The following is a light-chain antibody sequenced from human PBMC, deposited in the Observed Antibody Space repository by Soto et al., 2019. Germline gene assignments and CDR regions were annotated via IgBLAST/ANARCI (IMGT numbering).Light chain of an antibody. J-gene: IGKJ5*01. CDR2: GAS. Sequence: IMLTQSPGTLSLYPGERATISCGASQSVRSTSLAWYQQKPGQAPRLLIYGASSRATGIPDRFSGGGSGTDFTLTISRLEPEDFAVYYCQHYGSSPPITFGQGTRWRL. CDR1: QSVRSTS. V-gene: IGKV3-20*01. CDR3: QHYGSSPPIT.